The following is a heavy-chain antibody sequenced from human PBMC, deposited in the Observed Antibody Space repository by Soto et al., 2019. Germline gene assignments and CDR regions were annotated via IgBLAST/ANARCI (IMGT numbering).Heavy chain of an antibody. D-gene: IGHD2-2*02. Sequence: GGSLRLSCAASGNIFNGYGMHWVRQPPGKGLEWVAIIRYDGTNIFYADSVKGRFTISRDNSKNTLYLQMNSLRAEDTAVYYCARDRLPTGGLVAPYCSSTSCYNYWGQGTLVTVSS. CDR1: GNIFNGYG. V-gene: IGHV3-30*02. CDR3: ARDRLPTGGLVAPYCSSTSCYNY. J-gene: IGHJ4*02. CDR2: IRYDGTNI.